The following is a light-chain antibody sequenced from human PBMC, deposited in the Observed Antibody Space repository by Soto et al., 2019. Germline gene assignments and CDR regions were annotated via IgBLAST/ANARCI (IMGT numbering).Light chain of an antibody. CDR2: GTS. Sequence: EIVMTHSPATLYVSPGERATLSCRASQSVSSNLAWYQQRRGQAPRLLIYGTSTRATGIPARFSGSGSGTEFTLTISSLQSEDFAVYYCQQYTKWPLFTFGPGTRVY. CDR1: QSVSSN. CDR3: QQYTKWPLFT. J-gene: IGKJ3*01. V-gene: IGKV3-15*01.